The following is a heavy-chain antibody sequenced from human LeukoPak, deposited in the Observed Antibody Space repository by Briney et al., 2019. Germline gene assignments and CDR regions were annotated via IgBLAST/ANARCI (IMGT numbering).Heavy chain of an antibody. Sequence: SETLSLTCTVSGYSISSGYYWGWIRQPPGKGREGIGSIYHSGSTYYNPSLKTRVTISVDTSKTQSSLKLSSVTAADTAVYYCARDVWHYYDSSGYLPPYNWFDPWGQGTLVTVSS. D-gene: IGHD3-22*01. CDR3: ARDVWHYYDSSGYLPPYNWFDP. J-gene: IGHJ5*02. CDR1: GYSISSGYY. V-gene: IGHV4-38-2*02. CDR2: IYHSGST.